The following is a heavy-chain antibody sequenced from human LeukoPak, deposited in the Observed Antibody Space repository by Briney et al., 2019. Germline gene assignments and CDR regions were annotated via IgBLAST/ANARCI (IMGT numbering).Heavy chain of an antibody. V-gene: IGHV4-39*01. J-gene: IGHJ4*02. CDR2: IHHSAST. Sequence: SETLSLTCAVSGGSIISSSYYWGWIRQTPGKGLEWIGTIHHSASTYYNPSLRSRVTISLDTSKDQFSLKMSSVTAADTAVYYCARRSSSWSGFDYWGQGTLVTVSS. CDR3: ARRSSSWSGFDY. D-gene: IGHD6-13*01. CDR1: GGSIISSSYY.